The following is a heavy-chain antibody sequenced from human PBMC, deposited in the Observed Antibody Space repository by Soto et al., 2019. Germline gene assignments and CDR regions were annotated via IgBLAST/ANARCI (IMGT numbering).Heavy chain of an antibody. J-gene: IGHJ5*02. CDR3: ARGPRDYDFWSGYYHTENWFDP. V-gene: IGHV4-59*01. Sequence: SETLSLTCTVSGGSISSYYWSWIRQPPGKGLEWIGYIYYSGGTNYNPSLKSRVTISVDTSKNQFSLKLSSVTAADTAVYYCARGPRDYDFWSGYYHTENWFDPCGQGTLVTVSS. D-gene: IGHD3-3*01. CDR2: IYYSGGT. CDR1: GGSISSYY.